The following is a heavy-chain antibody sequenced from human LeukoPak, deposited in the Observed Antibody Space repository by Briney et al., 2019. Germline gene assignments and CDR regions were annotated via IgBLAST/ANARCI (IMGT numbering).Heavy chain of an antibody. CDR1: GFTFSSYS. CDR2: ISGSGGST. D-gene: IGHD2-15*01. Sequence: GGSLRLSCAASGFTFSSYSMSWVRQAPGKGLEWVSAISGSGGSTYYAGSVKGRFTISRDNAKNTLYLQMNSLRADDTAVYYCARGHSGGNPDPFDSWGQGTLVIVSS. J-gene: IGHJ4*02. V-gene: IGHV3-23*01. CDR3: ARGHSGGNPDPFDS.